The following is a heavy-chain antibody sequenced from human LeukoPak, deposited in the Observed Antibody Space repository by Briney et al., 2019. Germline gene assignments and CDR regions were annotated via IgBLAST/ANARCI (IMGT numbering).Heavy chain of an antibody. Sequence: GGSLRLSCAASGFTFRNHWMHWVRQTPGKGLVWVSRISSDGSSTTYADSVKGRFTISRDNAKNTLYLQMNNLRAEDTAMYYCAKDSGIAVAGTDYWGQGTLVTVSS. J-gene: IGHJ4*02. V-gene: IGHV3-74*03. CDR1: GFTFRNHW. CDR2: ISSDGSST. CDR3: AKDSGIAVAGTDY. D-gene: IGHD6-13*01.